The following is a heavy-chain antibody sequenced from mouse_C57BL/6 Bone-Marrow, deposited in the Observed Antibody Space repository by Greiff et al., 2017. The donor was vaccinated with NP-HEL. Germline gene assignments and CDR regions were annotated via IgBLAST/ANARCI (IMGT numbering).Heavy chain of an antibody. CDR1: GYTFTSYW. D-gene: IGHD1-1*01. J-gene: IGHJ2*01. V-gene: IGHV1-72*01. CDR3: ALEAFTTVVAGFDY. CDR2: IDPNSGGT. Sequence: QVQLQQPGAELVKPGASVKLSCKASGYTFTSYWMHWVKQRPGRGLEWIGRIDPNSGGTKCNEKFKSKATLTVDKPSSTAYMQLSSLTSEDSAVYYCALEAFTTVVAGFDYWGQGTTLTVSS.